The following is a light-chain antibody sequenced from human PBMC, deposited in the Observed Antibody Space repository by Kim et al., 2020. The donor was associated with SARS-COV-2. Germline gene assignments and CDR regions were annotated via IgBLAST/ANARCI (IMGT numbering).Light chain of an antibody. CDR2: DAS. CDR3: QQYVTVPIT. V-gene: IGKV3-20*01. CDR1: QSVGNSV. J-gene: IGKJ4*01. Sequence: SVSPGERATLSRRASQSVGNSVAWYQQKPGQAPRLVICDASSRATGISDRFSGSGSGADFTLTISRLEPEDFGVYYCQQYVTVPITFGGGTKLEI.